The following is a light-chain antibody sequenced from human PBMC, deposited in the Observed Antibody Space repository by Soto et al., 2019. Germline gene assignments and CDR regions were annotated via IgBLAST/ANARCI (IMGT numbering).Light chain of an antibody. J-gene: IGLJ1*01. CDR1: SSDVGGYNY. CDR3: SSYAGSNNFGV. CDR2: EVN. V-gene: IGLV2-8*01. Sequence: QSALTQPPSASGSPGQSVTISCTGTSSDVGGYNYVSWYQQHPGKAPKLMIYEVNKRPSGVPDRFSGSKSGNTASLTASGLQAEDEAYYYCSSYAGSNNFGVFGTGTKVTVL.